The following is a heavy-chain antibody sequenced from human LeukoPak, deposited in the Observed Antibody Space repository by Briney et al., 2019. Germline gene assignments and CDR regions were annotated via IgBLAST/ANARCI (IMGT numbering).Heavy chain of an antibody. CDR3: AKAISLTATAPLDY. D-gene: IGHD3-16*01. CDR1: GFTFDDYA. J-gene: IGHJ4*02. Sequence: PGRSLRLSCAASGFTFDDYAMHWVRQAPGKGLEWVSGISWNSGSIGYADSVKGRFTISRDNAKNSLYLQMNSLRAEDMGLYYCAKAISLTATAPLDYWGQGTLVTVSS. CDR2: ISWNSGSI. V-gene: IGHV3-9*03.